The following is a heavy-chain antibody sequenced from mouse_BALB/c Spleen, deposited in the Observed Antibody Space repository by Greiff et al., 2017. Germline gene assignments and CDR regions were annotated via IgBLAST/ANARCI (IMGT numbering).Heavy chain of an antibody. D-gene: IGHD2-10*02. V-gene: IGHV1-9*01. Sequence: VKLQESGAELMKPGASVKISCKATGYTFSSYWIEWVKQRPGHGLEWIGEILPGSGSTNYNEKFKGKATFTADTSSNTAYMQLSSLTSEDSAVYYCARSPYGNYERYYAMDYWGQGTSVTVSS. J-gene: IGHJ4*01. CDR1: GYTFSSYW. CDR2: ILPGSGST. CDR3: ARSPYGNYERYYAMDY.